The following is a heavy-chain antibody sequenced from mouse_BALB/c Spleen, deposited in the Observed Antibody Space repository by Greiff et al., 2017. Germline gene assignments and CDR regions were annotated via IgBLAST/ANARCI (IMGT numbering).Heavy chain of an antibody. V-gene: IGHV1-4*02. CDR3: ARSELTGTDG. CDR1: GYTFTSYT. CDR2: INPSSGYT. J-gene: IGHJ2*01. D-gene: IGHD4-1*01. Sequence: QVQLKQSAAELARPGASVKMSCKASGYTFTSYTMHWVKQRPGQGLEWIGYINPSSGYTEYNQKFKDKTTLTADKSSSTAYMQLSSLTSEDSAVYYCARSELTGTDGGGKGTTLTVSS.